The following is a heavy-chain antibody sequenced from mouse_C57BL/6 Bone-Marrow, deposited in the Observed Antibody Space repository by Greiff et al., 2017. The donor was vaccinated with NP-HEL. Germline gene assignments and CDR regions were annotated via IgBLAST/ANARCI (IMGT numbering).Heavy chain of an antibody. V-gene: IGHV1-54*01. CDR1: GYAFTNYL. CDR2: INPGSGGT. CDR3: ARGLLRFFPYFDY. Sequence: QVHVKQSGAELVRPGTSVKVSCKASGYAFTNYLIEWVKQRPGQGLEWIGVINPGSGGTNYNEKFKGKATLTADKSSSTAYMQLSSLTSEDSAVYFCARGLLRFFPYFDYWGQGTTLTVSS. J-gene: IGHJ2*01. D-gene: IGHD1-1*01.